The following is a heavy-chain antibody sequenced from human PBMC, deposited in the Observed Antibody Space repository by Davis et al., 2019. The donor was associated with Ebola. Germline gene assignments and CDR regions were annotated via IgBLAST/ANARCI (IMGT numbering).Heavy chain of an antibody. CDR3: AREEGYCSSTSCYFDY. Sequence: ESLKISCTVSGGSISSSSYYWGWIRQPPGKGLEWIGSIYYSGSTYYNPSLKSRVTISVDTSKNQFSLKLSSVTAADTAVYYCAREEGYCSSTSCYFDYWGQGTLVTVSS. J-gene: IGHJ4*02. CDR1: GGSISSSSYY. D-gene: IGHD2-2*01. CDR2: IYYSGST. V-gene: IGHV4-39*02.